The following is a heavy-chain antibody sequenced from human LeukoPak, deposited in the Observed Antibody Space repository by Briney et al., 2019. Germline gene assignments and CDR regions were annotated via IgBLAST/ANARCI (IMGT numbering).Heavy chain of an antibody. V-gene: IGHV4-30-4*08. CDR1: GGSISSGGYS. J-gene: IGHJ4*02. D-gene: IGHD2-15*01. Sequence: PSQTLSLTCAVSGGSISSGGYSWSWIRQPPGKGLEWIGYIYYSGSTYYNPSLKSRVTISVDTSKDQFSLKLSSVTAADTAVYYCARETVVVGFDYWGQGTLVTVSS. CDR3: ARETVVVGFDY. CDR2: IYYSGST.